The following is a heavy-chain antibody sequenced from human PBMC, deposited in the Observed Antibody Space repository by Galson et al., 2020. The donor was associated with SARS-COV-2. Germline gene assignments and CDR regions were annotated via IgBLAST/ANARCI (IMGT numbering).Heavy chain of an antibody. V-gene: IGHV4-4*07. J-gene: IGHJ6*02. D-gene: IGHD3-10*01. CDR1: GRSISYSF. CDR2: IYSSGST. CDR3: ARESIAVTKRRGFPDYYYYYGMDV. Sequence: SETLSLTCTVSGRSISYSFWSWIRQPAGKGLEWIGRIYSSGSTNYNPSLMSRVTMSVDTSKNQFTLELKSVVAADTAVYFCARESIAVTKRRGFPDYYYYYGMDVWGHGTTVTVSS.